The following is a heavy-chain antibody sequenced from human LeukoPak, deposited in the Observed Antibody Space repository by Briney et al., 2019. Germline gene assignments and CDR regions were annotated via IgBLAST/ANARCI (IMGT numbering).Heavy chain of an antibody. CDR3: GRGGMKRSATRGDYYYGMGV. CDR1: GFTFSSYA. Sequence: GGSLRLSCAASGFTFSSYAMSWVRQAPGKGLEWVSAISGSGGSTYYADSVKGRFTISRDNSKNTLYLQMNSLRAEDTAVYYCGRGGMKRSATRGDYYYGMGVWGQGTTVTVSS. V-gene: IGHV3-23*01. J-gene: IGHJ6*02. D-gene: IGHD2-15*01. CDR2: ISGSGGST.